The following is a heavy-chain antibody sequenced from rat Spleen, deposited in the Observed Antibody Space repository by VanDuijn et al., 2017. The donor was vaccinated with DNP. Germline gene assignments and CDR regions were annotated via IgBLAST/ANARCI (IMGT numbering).Heavy chain of an antibody. CDR2: INPDGGST. D-gene: IGHD1-3*01. Sequence: EVQLVETGGGLVQPGRSLKLSCVASGFTFSSYWMYWIRQAPGKGLEWVASINPDGGSTYYPDSVKDRFTISRDNAKSTLYLQMNSLRSEETATYYCARHRAGSYALDAWGQGTSVTVSS. CDR3: ARHRAGSYALDA. J-gene: IGHJ4*01. CDR1: GFTFSSYW. V-gene: IGHV5-58*01.